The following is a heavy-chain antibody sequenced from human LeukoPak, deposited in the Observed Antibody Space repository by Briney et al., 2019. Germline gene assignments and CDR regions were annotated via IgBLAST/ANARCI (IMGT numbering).Heavy chain of an antibody. V-gene: IGHV4-38-2*02. CDR3: ARQVRGYSYGLDYYYYMDV. Sequence: SETLSLTCTVSGYSISSGYYWGWIRQPPGKGLEWIGSICHSGSTYYNPSLKSRVTISVDTSKNQFSLKLSSVTAADTAVYYCARQVRGYSYGLDYYYYMDVWGKGTTVTIS. CDR1: GYSISSGYY. D-gene: IGHD5-18*01. CDR2: ICHSGST. J-gene: IGHJ6*03.